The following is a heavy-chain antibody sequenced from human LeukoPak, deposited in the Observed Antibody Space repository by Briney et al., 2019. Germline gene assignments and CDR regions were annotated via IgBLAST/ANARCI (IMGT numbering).Heavy chain of an antibody. CDR2: INPNSGGT. J-gene: IGHJ4*02. V-gene: IGHV1-2*02. Sequence: ASVKVSCKASGYTFTGYYMHWVRQAPGQGLEWMGWINPNSGGTNYAQKFQGRVTMTRDTSISTAYMELSRLRSDDTAVYYCARVELLWFGESNGYFDYWGQGTLVTVSS. CDR1: GYTFTGYY. D-gene: IGHD3-10*01. CDR3: ARVELLWFGESNGYFDY.